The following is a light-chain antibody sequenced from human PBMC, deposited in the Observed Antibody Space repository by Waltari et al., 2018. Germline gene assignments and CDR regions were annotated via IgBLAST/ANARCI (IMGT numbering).Light chain of an antibody. Sequence: QSVLTQPPSASGTPGPRVSISCSGSSSNIGTNYISWYQNLPPTAPKLLIYRSDQRPSGVPDRFSGSKSGTSASLAISGLRSEDEADYYCAAWDDSLSGWVFGGGTKLTVL. V-gene: IGLV1-47*01. CDR2: RSD. J-gene: IGLJ3*02. CDR1: SSNIGTNY. CDR3: AAWDDSLSGWV.